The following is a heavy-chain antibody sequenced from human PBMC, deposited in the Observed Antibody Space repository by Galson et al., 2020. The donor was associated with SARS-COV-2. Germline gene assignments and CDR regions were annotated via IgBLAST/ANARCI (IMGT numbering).Heavy chain of an antibody. Sequence: ASVKVSCKASGGTFSNYAISWVRQAPGQGLEWMGGIIPFLGTPNYAQKFQDRVRITTDESTSTAYMQLNSLRSDDTAVYYCARGHAHYDNSGYLTGWFDPWGQGTLVTVSS. J-gene: IGHJ5*02. CDR1: GGTFSNYA. CDR2: IIPFLGTP. V-gene: IGHV1-69*05. D-gene: IGHD3-22*01. CDR3: ARGHAHYDNSGYLTGWFDP.